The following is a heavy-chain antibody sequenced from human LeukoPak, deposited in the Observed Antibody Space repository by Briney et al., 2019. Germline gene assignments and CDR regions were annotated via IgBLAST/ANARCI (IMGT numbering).Heavy chain of an antibody. CDR2: IYYGGST. V-gene: IGHV4-59*01. J-gene: IGHJ4*02. Sequence: SETLSLTCTVSGGSISSYYWSWIRQPPGKGLEWIGYIYYGGSTNYNPSLKSRVTISVDTSKNQFSLKLSSVTAADTAVYYCARFKSAVRGVYYFDYWGQETLVTVSS. D-gene: IGHD3-10*01. CDR1: GGSISSYY. CDR3: ARFKSAVRGVYYFDY.